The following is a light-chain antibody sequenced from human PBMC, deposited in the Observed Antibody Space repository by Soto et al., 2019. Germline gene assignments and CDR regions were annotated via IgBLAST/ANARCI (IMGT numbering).Light chain of an antibody. J-gene: IGKJ1*01. V-gene: IGKV1-5*03. CDR1: QSITKW. CDR3: QQSHTLWT. CDR2: STS. Sequence: DIQMTQSPSTLSASVGDRITITCRASQSITKWAAWFQQKPGKAPKLLIHSTSNLESGVPSRFSGSGYGTEFTLTISSLQPDDFATYYCQQSHTLWTFGPGTKVEMK.